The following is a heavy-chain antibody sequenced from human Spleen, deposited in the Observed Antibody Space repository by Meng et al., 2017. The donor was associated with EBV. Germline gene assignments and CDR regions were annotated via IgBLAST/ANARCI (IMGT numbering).Heavy chain of an antibody. D-gene: IGHD4-17*01. J-gene: IGHJ4*02. CDR2: IFYTGIT. CDR1: GGSIRSTDPY. V-gene: IGHV4-39*07. Sequence: QAPGRGPSKPSAPLALTCPVSGGSIRSTDPYWGWIRQPPGKGLEWIGIIFYTGITYYNPSLKSRVTISVDTSRNQFSLRLTSVTAADTAVYYCARDPLIYGDYTDYWGQGTLVTVSS. CDR3: ARDPLIYGDYTDY.